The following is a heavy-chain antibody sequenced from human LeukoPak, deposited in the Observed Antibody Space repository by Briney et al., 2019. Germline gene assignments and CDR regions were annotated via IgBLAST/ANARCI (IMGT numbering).Heavy chain of an antibody. Sequence: GGSLRLSCAASGFIFSTCAINWVRQAPGKGLEWVSAINGSGSKTFYSDSVKGRFTISRDNPKNTLYLQMNSLRPEDTAVYYCVKEPRGYSFSFDIWGQGTMVTVSS. D-gene: IGHD5-18*01. CDR2: INGSGSKT. CDR1: GFIFSTCA. CDR3: VKEPRGYSFSFDI. J-gene: IGHJ3*02. V-gene: IGHV3-23*01.